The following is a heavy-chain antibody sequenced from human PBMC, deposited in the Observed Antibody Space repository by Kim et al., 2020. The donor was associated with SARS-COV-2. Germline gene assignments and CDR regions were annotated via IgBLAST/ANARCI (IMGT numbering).Heavy chain of an antibody. CDR3: ARPSGSYGGGWFDP. D-gene: IGHD3-10*01. Sequence: NPSLMSRVTIAVDTSTNQFSLRLSSVTAADTAVYYCARPSGSYGGGWFDPWGQGTLVTVSS. V-gene: IGHV4-39*01. J-gene: IGHJ5*02.